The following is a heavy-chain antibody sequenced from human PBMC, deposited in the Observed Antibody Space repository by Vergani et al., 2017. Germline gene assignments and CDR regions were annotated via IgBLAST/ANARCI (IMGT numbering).Heavy chain of an antibody. CDR1: GFTFSSYS. CDR2: ISSSSSTI. V-gene: IGHV3-48*04. J-gene: IGHJ4*02. D-gene: IGHD6-6*01. CDR3: AGPDLGSSSPRLNY. Sequence: EVQVVESGGGLVQPGGSLRLSCAASGFTFSSYSMNCVRQAPGKGLEWVSYISSSSSTIYYADYVKGRFSISRDNAKNSLYLQLNSLRAEDTAVYYCAGPDLGSSSPRLNYWGQGTLVTVSS.